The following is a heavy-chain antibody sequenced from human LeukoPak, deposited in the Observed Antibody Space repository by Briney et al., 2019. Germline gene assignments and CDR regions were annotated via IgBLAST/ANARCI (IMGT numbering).Heavy chain of an antibody. Sequence: GGSLRLSCAASGFTFSSYGMHWVRQAPGKGLEWVSSISSSSSYIYYADSVKGRFTISRDNAKNSLYLQMNSLRAEDTAVYYCARDSSGWRTIDYWGQGTLVTVSS. CDR1: GFTFSSYG. D-gene: IGHD6-19*01. J-gene: IGHJ4*02. CDR3: ARDSSGWRTIDY. CDR2: ISSSSSYI. V-gene: IGHV3-21*01.